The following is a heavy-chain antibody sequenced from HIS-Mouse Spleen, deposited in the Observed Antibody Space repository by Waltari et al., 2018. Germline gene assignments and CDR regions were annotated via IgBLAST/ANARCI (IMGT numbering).Heavy chain of an antibody. CDR2: ISAYNGNT. J-gene: IGHJ4*02. D-gene: IGHD1-26*01. CDR3: ARDLRYSGSYYYFDY. CDR1: GYTCTSYG. Sequence: QVQLVQSGAEVKKPGASVKVSCKASGYTCTSYGISCGRQAPGQGLEWMGWISAYNGNTNYAQKLQGRVTMTTDTSTSTAYMELRSLRSDDTAVYYCARDLRYSGSYYYFDYWGQGTLVTVSS. V-gene: IGHV1-18*01.